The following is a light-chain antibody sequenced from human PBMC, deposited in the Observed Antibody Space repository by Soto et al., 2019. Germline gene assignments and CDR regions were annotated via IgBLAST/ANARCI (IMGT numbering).Light chain of an antibody. Sequence: DIQMTQSPSTLSASVGDRVTITCRASQSISSWLAWYQQKPGKATKLLIYKASSLESGVPSRFSGSGSGTEFNLTISGLQPDDFATYYCQQYNRLYSFGQGTKLEIK. CDR1: QSISSW. J-gene: IGKJ2*01. CDR2: KAS. CDR3: QQYNRLYS. V-gene: IGKV1-5*03.